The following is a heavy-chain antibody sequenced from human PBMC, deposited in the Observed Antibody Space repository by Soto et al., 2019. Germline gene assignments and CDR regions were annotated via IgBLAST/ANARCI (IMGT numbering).Heavy chain of an antibody. V-gene: IGHV3-33*01. Sequence: LRLSCAASGFTFSSYGMHWVRQAPGKGLEWVAVIWYDGSNKYYADSVKGRFTISRDNSKNTLYLQMNSLRAEDTAVYYCARDGDSSGYDAFDIWGQGTMVTVSS. CDR3: ARDGDSSGYDAFDI. CDR2: IWYDGSNK. D-gene: IGHD3-22*01. J-gene: IGHJ3*02. CDR1: GFTFSSYG.